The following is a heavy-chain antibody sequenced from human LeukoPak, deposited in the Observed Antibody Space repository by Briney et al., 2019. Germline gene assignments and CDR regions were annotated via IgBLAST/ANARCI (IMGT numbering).Heavy chain of an antibody. CDR1: GGSLSGYY. Sequence: SETLSLTCAVYGGSLSGYYWSWIRQPPGKGLEWIGEINHSGSTNYNPSLKSRVTISVDTSKNQFSLKLSSVTAADTAVYYCARMYSGYDFTDYWGQGTLVTVSS. CDR2: INHSGST. V-gene: IGHV4-34*01. J-gene: IGHJ4*02. CDR3: ARMYSGYDFTDY. D-gene: IGHD5-12*01.